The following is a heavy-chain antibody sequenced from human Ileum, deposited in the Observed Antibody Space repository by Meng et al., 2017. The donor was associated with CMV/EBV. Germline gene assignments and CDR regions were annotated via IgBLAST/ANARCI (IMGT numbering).Heavy chain of an antibody. V-gene: IGHV1-18*01. D-gene: IGHD3-22*01. CDR1: GYPFPSFG. J-gene: IGHJ4*02. Sequence: GYPFPSFGISWVRQAPGQGLEWMGWISAYSGDTHYPQKFQGRLTMTADTSTSTAYMDLRSLRSDDTAVYYCVRESSDHYDPIGFPHYWGQGTLVTVSS. CDR2: ISAYSGDT. CDR3: VRESSDHYDPIGFPHY.